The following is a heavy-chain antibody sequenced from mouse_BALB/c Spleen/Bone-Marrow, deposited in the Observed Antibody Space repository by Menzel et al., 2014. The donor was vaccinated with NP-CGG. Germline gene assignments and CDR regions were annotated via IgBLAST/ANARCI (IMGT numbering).Heavy chain of an antibody. CDR3: ERYYGYFHY. J-gene: IGHJ2*01. D-gene: IGHD2-3*01. CDR1: GYAFTDYL. CDR2: INPGSGST. V-gene: IGHV1-54*01. Sequence: QVQLQQPGAELVRPGTSVKVSCKASGYAFTDYLMEWLKQRPGQGLEWIGVINPGSGSTNYNEKFKDKATLTADKSPSTAYMQLSSLTSDDSAVYFCERYYGYFHYRGQSTILTASS.